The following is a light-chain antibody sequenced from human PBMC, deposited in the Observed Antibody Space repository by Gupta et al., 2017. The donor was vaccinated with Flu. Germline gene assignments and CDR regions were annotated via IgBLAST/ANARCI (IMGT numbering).Light chain of an antibody. J-gene: IGKJ1*01. CDR2: TDS. CDR3: KQGKHCLWA. CDR1: HCRRHRDGDIY. V-gene: IGKV2-30*02. Sequence: VTLVETASISCSPSHCRRHRDGDIYLNWYQQRPGQAPRRLIYTDSSRDGGVPDSFSGSGSGTDFTLKISSGEAEDVGFYYCKQGKHCLWAFGQGTTVEIK.